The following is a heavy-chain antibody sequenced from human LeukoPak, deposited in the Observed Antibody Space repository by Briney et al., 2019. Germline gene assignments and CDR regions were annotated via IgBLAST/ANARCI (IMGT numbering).Heavy chain of an antibody. CDR1: GGSISSGSYY. CDR3: ATGMITFGGVTAFDI. J-gene: IGHJ3*02. Sequence: PSQTLSLTCTVSGGSISSGSYYWRWLRQPAGRGLEWIGRIYTSGSTNYNPSLKSRVTISVDTSKNQFSLKLSSVTAADTAVYYCATGMITFGGVTAFDIWGQGTMVTVSS. V-gene: IGHV4-61*02. D-gene: IGHD3-16*01. CDR2: IYTSGST.